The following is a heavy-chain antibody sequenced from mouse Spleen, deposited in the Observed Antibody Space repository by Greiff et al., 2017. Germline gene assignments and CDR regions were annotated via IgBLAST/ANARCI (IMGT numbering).Heavy chain of an antibody. V-gene: IGHV1-9*01. CDR2: ILPGSGGT. Sequence: QVQLQQSGAELMKPGASVKLSCKATGYTFTGYWIEWVKQRPGHGLEWIGEILPGSGGTNYNEKFKGKATFTADTSSNTAYMQLSSLTTEDSAIYYCALWDLAWFAYWGQGTLVTVSA. J-gene: IGHJ3*01. CDR1: GYTFTGYW. CDR3: ALWDLAWFAY. D-gene: IGHD4-1*01.